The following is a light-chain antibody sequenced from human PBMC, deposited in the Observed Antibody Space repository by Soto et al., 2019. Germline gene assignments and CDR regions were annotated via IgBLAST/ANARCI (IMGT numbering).Light chain of an antibody. CDR3: GSYAGSSDFV. Sequence: QSALTQPPSASGSLGQSVTISCTGTSGDVGGYNFVSWYQQHPGKAPKLIIYEVNKRPSGVPDRFSASKSGNTASLTVSGLQAEDEDDYYCGSYAGSSDFVFGSGTKLTVL. CDR2: EVN. J-gene: IGLJ1*01. V-gene: IGLV2-8*01. CDR1: SGDVGGYNF.